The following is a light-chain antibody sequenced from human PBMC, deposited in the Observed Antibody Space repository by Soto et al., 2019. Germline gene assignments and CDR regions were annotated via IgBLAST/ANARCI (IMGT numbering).Light chain of an antibody. CDR1: SSDVGGYNY. CDR2: EVS. Sequence: LAQPASVSGSPGQSITISCTGTSSDVGGYNYVSWYQQHPGKAPKLMIYEVSNRPSGVSNRFSGSKSGNTASLTISGLQAEDEADYYCSSYTSSSTLDVFGTGTKVTVL. V-gene: IGLV2-14*01. CDR3: SSYTSSSTLDV. J-gene: IGLJ1*01.